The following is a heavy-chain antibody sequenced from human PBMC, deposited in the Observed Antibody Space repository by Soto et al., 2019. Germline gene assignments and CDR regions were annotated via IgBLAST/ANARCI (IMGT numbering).Heavy chain of an antibody. CDR3: AKVSTYYDFWSGYYFTD. D-gene: IGHD3-3*01. Sequence: EVQLLESGGGLVQPGGSLRLSCAASGFTFSTYAMSWVRQAPGKGLEWVSTISGSSDSTYYADSVKGRFTISRDKSKNTLYLQMNSLRDEDTAVYYCAKVSTYYDFWSGYYFTDWGQGTLVTVSS. CDR2: ISGSSDST. J-gene: IGHJ4*02. CDR1: GFTFSTYA. V-gene: IGHV3-23*01.